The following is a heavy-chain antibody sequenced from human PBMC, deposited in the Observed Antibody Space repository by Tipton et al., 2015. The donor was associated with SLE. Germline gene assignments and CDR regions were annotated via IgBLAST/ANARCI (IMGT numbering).Heavy chain of an antibody. Sequence: TLSLTCTVSGVSISSRDYWSWVRQPPGEGLEWIGDISHSGNTTYNPSLRSRVTISVDKSKNQLSLRLNSLTDADTAMYFCARGKSSRFCDGGVYFDHWGQGSLVTVSS. D-gene: IGHD6-13*01. CDR3: ARGKSSRFCDGGVYFDH. CDR2: ISHSGNT. CDR1: GVSISSRDY. J-gene: IGHJ4*02. V-gene: IGHV4-4*01.